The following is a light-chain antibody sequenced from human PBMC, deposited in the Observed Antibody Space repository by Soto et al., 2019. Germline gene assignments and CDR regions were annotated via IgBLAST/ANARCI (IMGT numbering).Light chain of an antibody. CDR1: SFNIGTNS. CDR3: AAWDDSLNGHV. Sequence: QSALTQPHSASGTPGQRVTIFCSGSSFNIGTNSVHWFQQLPGTAPKVLIYSSTQRPSGVPERFSGSKSGTSASLAISELQSEDDADYYCAAWDDSLNGHVFGTGTKVTLL. V-gene: IGLV1-44*01. CDR2: SST. J-gene: IGLJ1*01.